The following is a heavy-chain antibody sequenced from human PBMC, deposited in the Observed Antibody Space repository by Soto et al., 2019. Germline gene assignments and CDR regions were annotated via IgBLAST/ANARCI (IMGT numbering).Heavy chain of an antibody. Sequence: QVQLVQSGAEMKKPGSSVKVSCKASGGTFSTYTIGWVRQAPGQGLEWMGGIIAVFRSSNYAQKFQGRVTIAADESTSTAYMEVSSLTSEDTAVYYCAAKSGYPYYFDHWGQGTLVTVSS. J-gene: IGHJ4*02. CDR3: AAKSGYPYYFDH. V-gene: IGHV1-69*01. CDR1: GGTFSTYT. CDR2: IIAVFRSS. D-gene: IGHD3-3*01.